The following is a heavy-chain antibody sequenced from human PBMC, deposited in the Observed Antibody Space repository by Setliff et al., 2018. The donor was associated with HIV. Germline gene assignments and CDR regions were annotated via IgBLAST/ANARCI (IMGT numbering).Heavy chain of an antibody. Sequence: PSETLSLTCTVSGCSISHYYWNWVRQSPGKGLEWIGFISYSGTTNYNPSLESRVPISIDTSNNQFSLKVSSVTAAETAVYYCATIDGRWAPPQYYFDSWGLGTLVTVSS. CDR3: ATIDGRWAPPQYYFDS. V-gene: IGHV4-59*08. J-gene: IGHJ4*02. CDR1: GCSISHYY. D-gene: IGHD1-26*01. CDR2: ISYSGTT.